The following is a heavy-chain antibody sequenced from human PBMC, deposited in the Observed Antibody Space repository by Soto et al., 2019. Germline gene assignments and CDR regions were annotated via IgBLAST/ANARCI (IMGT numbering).Heavy chain of an antibody. CDR2: ITGSGDRT. Sequence: EVQLLESWGDLVQPGGSLRISCSASVFTFATYTMSWVRQTPGKGLEWVSAITGSGDRTYYAETVKGSFTMSSENSKNTVYLQMSSLRAEDTALYYCAKNSEATIRVGYDYWGQGTLVTVSS. D-gene: IGHD5-12*01. J-gene: IGHJ4*02. V-gene: IGHV3-23*01. CDR1: VFTFATYT. CDR3: AKNSEATIRVGYDY.